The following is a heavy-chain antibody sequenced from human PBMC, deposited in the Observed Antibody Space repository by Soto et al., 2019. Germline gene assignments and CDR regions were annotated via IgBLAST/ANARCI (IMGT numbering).Heavy chain of an antibody. J-gene: IGHJ4*02. Sequence: PXDSLTISCKGSGYNFAGYWIALVRQMPGKGLELMGIIYPSDSDTRYRPSFQGQVTISADKSISSAYLQWSSLRASDTAMYYCARGGVSTRTFDYWGQGTPVTVSS. CDR2: IYPSDSDT. V-gene: IGHV5-51*01. CDR1: GYNFAGYW. CDR3: ARGGVSTRTFDY. D-gene: IGHD3-3*01.